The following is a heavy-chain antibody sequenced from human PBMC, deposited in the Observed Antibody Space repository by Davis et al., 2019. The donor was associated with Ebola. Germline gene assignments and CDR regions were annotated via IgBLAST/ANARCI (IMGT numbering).Heavy chain of an antibody. CDR3: ARQESGYYYDSSGYYTRLNWFDP. CDR2: IYYSGST. D-gene: IGHD3-22*01. V-gene: IGHV4-59*08. Sequence: MPSETLSLTCTVSGGSISSYYWSWIRQPPGKGLEWIGYIYYSGSTNYNHSLRSRVTMSVDTSKNQFSLRLSSVTAADTAVYYCARQESGYYYDSSGYYTRLNWFDPWGQGTLVTDSS. J-gene: IGHJ5*02. CDR1: GGSISSYY.